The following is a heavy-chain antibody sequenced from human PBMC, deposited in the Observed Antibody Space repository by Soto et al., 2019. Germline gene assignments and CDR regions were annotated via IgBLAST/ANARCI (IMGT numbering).Heavy chain of an antibody. CDR3: ASRLGYCSSTSCYADYYYYMDV. D-gene: IGHD2-2*01. J-gene: IGHJ6*03. Sequence: QVPLVQSGAEVKKPGSSVKVSCKASGGTFSSYPISWVRQAPGQGLEWMGRIIPILGIANYAQKFQGRVTITADKSTSTAYMELSSLRSEDTAVYYCASRLGYCSSTSCYADYYYYMDVWGKGTTVTVSS. CDR1: GGTFSSYP. V-gene: IGHV1-69*02. CDR2: IIPILGIA.